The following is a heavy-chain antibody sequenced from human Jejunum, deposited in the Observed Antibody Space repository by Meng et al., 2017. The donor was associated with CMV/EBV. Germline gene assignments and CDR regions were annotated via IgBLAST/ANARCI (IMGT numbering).Heavy chain of an antibody. Sequence: LGLSCADSGFNFKDYWMDWVRQAPGRGLEWVANIRYDGGERYYVNSVEGRFFIYRDNARNTLYLQMNSLRGDDSAIYYCTRALDYWGQGTPVTVSS. V-gene: IGHV3-7*04. D-gene: IGHD1-1*01. CDR1: GFNFKDYW. CDR2: IRYDGGER. J-gene: IGHJ4*02. CDR3: TRALDY.